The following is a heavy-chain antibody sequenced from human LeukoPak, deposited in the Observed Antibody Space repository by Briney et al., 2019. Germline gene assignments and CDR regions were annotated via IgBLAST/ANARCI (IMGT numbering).Heavy chain of an antibody. CDR2: IIPILGIA. CDR1: GGTFSSYA. CDR3: ECYPVTEQQLRNWFDP. Sequence: SVKVSCQASGGTFSSYAISWVRQAPGQGLEWMGRIIPILGIANYAQKFQGRVTITADKSTSTAYMELSSLRSEDTAVYYCECYPVTEQQLRNWFDPWGQGTLVTVSS. J-gene: IGHJ5*02. D-gene: IGHD6-13*01. V-gene: IGHV1-69*04.